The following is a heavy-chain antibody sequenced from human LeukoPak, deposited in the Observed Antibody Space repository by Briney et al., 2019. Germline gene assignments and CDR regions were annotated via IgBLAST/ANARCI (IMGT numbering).Heavy chain of an antibody. CDR1: GGSFSGYY. J-gene: IGHJ4*02. CDR2: IYYSGST. CDR3: ARVTGYMIEDFFDY. Sequence: SETLSLTCAVYGGSFSGYYWSWIRQPPGKGLEWIGSIYYSGSTYSNPSLKSRVTISVDTSKNQFSLRLSSVTAADTAVYYCARVTGYMIEDFFDYWGQGTLVTVSS. D-gene: IGHD3-22*01. V-gene: IGHV4-34*01.